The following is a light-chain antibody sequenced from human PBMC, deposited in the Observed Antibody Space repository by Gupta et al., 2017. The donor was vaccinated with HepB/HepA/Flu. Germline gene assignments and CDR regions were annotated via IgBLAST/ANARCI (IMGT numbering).Light chain of an antibody. CDR2: AAS. J-gene: IGKJ2*01. CDR1: QSISSY. Sequence: DIQMTQSPSSLSASVGDRVTITCRASQSISSYLNWYQQKPGKAPKLLIFAASSLQSGVPSRFNCSGSGTDFTLTISSLQPEAFATYYCQQRYSTPPYTVGQGTKLEIK. CDR3: QQRYSTPPYT. V-gene: IGKV1-39*01.